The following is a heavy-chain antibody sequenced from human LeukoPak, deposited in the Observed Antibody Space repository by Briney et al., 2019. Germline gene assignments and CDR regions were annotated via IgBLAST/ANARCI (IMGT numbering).Heavy chain of an antibody. Sequence: SGGSLRLSCAASGFTFSSYSMNWVRQAPGKGLEWVSSISSSSSYIYYADSVKGRFTISRDNAKNSLYLQMNSLRAEDTAVYYCARGASGYSSGWYGYWGQGTLVTVSS. J-gene: IGHJ4*02. CDR1: GFTFSSYS. D-gene: IGHD6-19*01. V-gene: IGHV3-21*01. CDR2: ISSSSSYI. CDR3: ARGASGYSSGWYGY.